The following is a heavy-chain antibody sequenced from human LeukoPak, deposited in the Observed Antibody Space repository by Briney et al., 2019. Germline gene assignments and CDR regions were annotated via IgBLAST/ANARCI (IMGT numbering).Heavy chain of an antibody. D-gene: IGHD1-26*01. V-gene: IGHV1-69*04. CDR1: GGTFSSYA. Sequence: VASVKVSCKASGGTFSSYAISWVRQAPGQGLEWMGRIIPILGIANYAQKFQGRVTITADKSTSTAYMELSSLRSEDTAVYYCASVKGELDGYNLDCWGQGTLVTVSS. J-gene: IGHJ4*02. CDR2: IIPILGIA. CDR3: ASVKGELDGYNLDC.